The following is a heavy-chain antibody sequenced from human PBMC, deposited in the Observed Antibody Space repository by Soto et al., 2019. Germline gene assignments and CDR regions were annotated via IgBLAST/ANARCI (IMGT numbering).Heavy chain of an antibody. J-gene: IGHJ4*02. D-gene: IGHD3-10*01. CDR3: ARVGSKSDGRTDFDY. V-gene: IGHV1-3*01. Sequence: ASVKVSCKASGYTFTSYAMHWVRQAPGQRLEWMGWINAGNGNTKYSQKFQGRVTITRDTSASTAYMELSSLRSEDTAVYYCARVGSKSDGRTDFDYWGQGTLVPGSS. CDR2: INAGNGNT. CDR1: GYTFTSYA.